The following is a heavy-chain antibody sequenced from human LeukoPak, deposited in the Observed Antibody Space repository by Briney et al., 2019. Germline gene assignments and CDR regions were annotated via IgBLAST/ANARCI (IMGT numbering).Heavy chain of an antibody. J-gene: IGHJ4*02. CDR2: ISAYNGNT. CDR1: GYTFTSYG. Sequence: ASMKVSCKASGYTFTSYGISWVRQAPGQGLEWMGWISAYNGNTNYAQKLQGRVTMTTDTSTSTAYMELRSLRSDDTAVYYCARDCSGGSCYLYFDYWGQGTLVTVSS. CDR3: ARDCSGGSCYLYFDY. V-gene: IGHV1-18*01. D-gene: IGHD2-15*01.